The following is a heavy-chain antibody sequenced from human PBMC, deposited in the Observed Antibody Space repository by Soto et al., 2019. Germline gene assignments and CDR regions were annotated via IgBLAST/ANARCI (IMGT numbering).Heavy chain of an antibody. J-gene: IGHJ5*01. V-gene: IGHV4-30-4*01. D-gene: IGHD2-15*01. CDR3: ARGRYCLTGRCFPNWFDS. Sequence: PSETLSLTCSVSGDSISTVDYFWAWIRQPPGQALEYIGYIYKSTTTYYNPSFESRVAISLDTSKSQFSLNVTSVTAADTAVYFCARGRYCLTGRCFPNWFDSRGPVTLVTVSS. CDR1: GDSISTVDYF. CDR2: IYKSTTT.